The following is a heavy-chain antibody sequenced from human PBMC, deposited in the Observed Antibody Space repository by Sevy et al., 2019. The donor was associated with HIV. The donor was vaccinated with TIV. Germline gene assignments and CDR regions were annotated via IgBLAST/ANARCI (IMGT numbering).Heavy chain of an antibody. CDR1: GFTFSSYE. V-gene: IGHV3-48*03. CDR2: ISSSGSAK. Sequence: GGSLRLSCAASGFTFSSYEMNWVRQAPGKGLEWVSYISSSGSAKHYADSVKGRFTISRDNAKNSLYLQMNRLRAEDTAFYYCAGFLDTFYEYWGQGTLVTVSS. J-gene: IGHJ4*02. CDR3: AGFLDTFYEY.